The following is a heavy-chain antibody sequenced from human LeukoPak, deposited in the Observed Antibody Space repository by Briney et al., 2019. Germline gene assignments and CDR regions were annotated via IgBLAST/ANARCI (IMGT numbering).Heavy chain of an antibody. CDR2: INHSGST. V-gene: IGHV4-34*01. Sequence: KPSETLSLTCAVYGGSFSGYYWSWIRQPPGKGLEWIGEINHSGSTNYNPSLKSRVTISVDTSKNQFSLKLSSVTAADTAVYYCARGRYYDSSGRDYFDYWGQGTLVTVSS. D-gene: IGHD3-22*01. CDR3: ARGRYYDSSGRDYFDY. CDR1: GGSFSGYY. J-gene: IGHJ4*02.